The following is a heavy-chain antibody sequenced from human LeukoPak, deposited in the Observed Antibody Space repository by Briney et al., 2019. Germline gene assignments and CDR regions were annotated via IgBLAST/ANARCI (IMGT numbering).Heavy chain of an antibody. D-gene: IGHD2-8*01. CDR2: IYYSGST. CDR1: GGSINSDSYY. V-gene: IGHV4-61*01. CDR3: ARGMGPLDY. J-gene: IGHJ4*02. Sequence: SETLSLTCTVSGGSINSDSYYWRWIRQPPGKGLEWIGYIYYSGSTNYNPSLKSRVTISVDTSKNQFSLKLSSVTAADTAVYYCARGMGPLDYWGQGTLVTVSS.